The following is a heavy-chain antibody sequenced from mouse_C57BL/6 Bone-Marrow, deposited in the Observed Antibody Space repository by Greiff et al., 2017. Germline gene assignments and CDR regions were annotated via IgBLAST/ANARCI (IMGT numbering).Heavy chain of an antibody. CDR3: ARGSSSYWYFDV. V-gene: IGHV1-81*01. CDR1: GYTFTSYG. CDR2: IYPRSGNT. Sequence: VQLQQSGAELARPGASVKLSCKASGYTFTSYGISWVKQRTGQGLEWIGEIYPRSGNTYYNEKFKGKATLTADKSSSTAYMELRSLTSEDSAVYFCARGSSSYWYFDVWGTGTTVTVSS. J-gene: IGHJ1*03. D-gene: IGHD1-1*01.